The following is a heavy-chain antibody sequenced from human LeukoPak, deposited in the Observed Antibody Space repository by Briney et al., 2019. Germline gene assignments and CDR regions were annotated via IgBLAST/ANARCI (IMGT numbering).Heavy chain of an antibody. CDR2: ISGSGGST. CDR3: AKMSRIYSNSKLDY. CDR1: GFTFSSYA. D-gene: IGHD4-11*01. J-gene: IGHJ4*02. Sequence: SGGSLRLSCAASGFTFSSYAMSWVRQAPGKGPEWVSAISGSGGSTYYADSVKGRFTISRDNSKNTLYPQMNSLRAEDTAVYYCAKMSRIYSNSKLDYWGQGTLVTVSS. V-gene: IGHV3-23*01.